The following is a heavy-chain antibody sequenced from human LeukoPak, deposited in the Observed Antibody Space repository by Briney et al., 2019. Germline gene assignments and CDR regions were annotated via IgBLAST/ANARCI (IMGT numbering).Heavy chain of an antibody. CDR1: GFTFSSYS. V-gene: IGHV3-21*01. D-gene: IGHD6-19*01. CDR2: ISSSSSYI. J-gene: IGHJ4*02. CDR3: ARDRGSGWFGPTKTLYYFDY. Sequence: GGSLRLSCVASGFTFSSYSMNWVRQAPGKGLEWVSSISSSSSYIYYADSVKGRFTISRDNAKNSLYLQMNSLRAEDTAVYYCARDRGSGWFGPTKTLYYFDYWGQGTLVTVSS.